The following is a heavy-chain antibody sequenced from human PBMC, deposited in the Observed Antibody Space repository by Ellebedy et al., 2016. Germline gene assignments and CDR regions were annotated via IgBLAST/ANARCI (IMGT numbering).Heavy chain of an antibody. D-gene: IGHD3-10*01. CDR2: IKQDGSEE. V-gene: IGHV3-7*03. Sequence: GGSLRLSCAASGFIFTTYWMTWVRQAPGKGLEWVANIKQDGSEEYYVDSVKGRFNISRDNAKNSLYLQMSSLKVEDTAVYYCANVGGSGIYYNGFWGQGTLVTVSS. J-gene: IGHJ4*02. CDR3: ANVGGSGIYYNGF. CDR1: GFIFTTYW.